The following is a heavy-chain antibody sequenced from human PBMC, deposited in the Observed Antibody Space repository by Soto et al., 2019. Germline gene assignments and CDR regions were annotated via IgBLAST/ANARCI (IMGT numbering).Heavy chain of an antibody. CDR2: IYYSGST. CDR3: AITSTGITMVRGVMVAFDI. V-gene: IGHV4-31*03. J-gene: IGHJ3*02. CDR1: SGSINSGGYF. Sequence: QVLLQESGPGLVKPSQTLSLTCTVSSGSINSGGYFWSWIRQHPGKGLEWIGYIYYSGSTYYNPSLKSRVTISVDASNNQFSLKRSSVTAADTAVYYCAITSTGITMVRGVMVAFDIWGQGTMVTVSS. D-gene: IGHD3-10*01.